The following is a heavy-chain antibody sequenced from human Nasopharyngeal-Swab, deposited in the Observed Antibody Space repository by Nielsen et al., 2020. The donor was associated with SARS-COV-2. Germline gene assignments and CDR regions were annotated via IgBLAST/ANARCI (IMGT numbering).Heavy chain of an antibody. CDR2: ISSSGGST. CDR1: GFTFSSYA. V-gene: IGHV3-23*01. CDR3: AKGISSGWSFFDY. Sequence: GESLKISCAASGFTFSSYAMSWVRQAPGKGLEWVSAISSSGGSTYYADSVKGRFTISRDNSKNTLYLQMNSLRAEDTAVYYCAKGISSGWSFFDYWGQGTLVTVSS. J-gene: IGHJ4*02. D-gene: IGHD6-19*01.